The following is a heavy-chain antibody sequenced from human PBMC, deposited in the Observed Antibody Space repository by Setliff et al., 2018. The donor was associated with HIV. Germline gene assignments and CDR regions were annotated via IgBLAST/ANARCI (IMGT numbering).Heavy chain of an antibody. J-gene: IGHJ6*03. V-gene: IGHV2-5*02. CDR2: IYWDDDK. CDR3: AHSYCSSTSCYPHYYYYMDV. CDR1: GFSLSTRGVG. Sequence: SGPTLVNPTQTLTLTCTFSGFSLSTRGVGVGWIRQPPGKALEWLALIYWDDDKRYSPSLESRLTITKDTSKNQVVLTMTNMDPVGTATYYCAHSYCSSTSCYPHYYYYMDVWGKGTTVTVSS. D-gene: IGHD2-2*01.